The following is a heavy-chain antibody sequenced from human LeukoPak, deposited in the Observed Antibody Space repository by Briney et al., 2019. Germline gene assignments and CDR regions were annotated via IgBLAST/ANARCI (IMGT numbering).Heavy chain of an antibody. J-gene: IGHJ4*02. CDR3: ARSYGWLPGGM. V-gene: IGHV3-11*03. D-gene: IGHD5-12*01. CDR1: GFTFSDYY. CDR2: ISSTSSYT. Sequence: GGSLRLSCAASGFTFSDYYMSWIRQAPGKGLKWVSYISSTSSYTNYADSVKGRFTISRDNAKNSLHLQMNSLRAEDTAVYYCARSYGWLPGGMWGQGTLVTVSS.